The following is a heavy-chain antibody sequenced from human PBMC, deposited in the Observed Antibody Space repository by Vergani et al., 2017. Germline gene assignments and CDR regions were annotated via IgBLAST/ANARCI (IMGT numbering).Heavy chain of an antibody. CDR1: GFTFSTSA. V-gene: IGHV3-23*01. CDR3: AKDQRGGGNYGWFDP. Sequence: EVQLLESGGGLVQSGGSLRLSCAASGFTFSTSAMNWVRQAPGKGLEWVSSISVSGGNADYTDSVKGRFTISRDNSRDTFNLQRNGLRADDTALSYCAKDQRGGGNYGWFDPWGQGTLVTVSP. CDR2: ISVSGGNA. D-gene: IGHD3-10*01. J-gene: IGHJ5*02.